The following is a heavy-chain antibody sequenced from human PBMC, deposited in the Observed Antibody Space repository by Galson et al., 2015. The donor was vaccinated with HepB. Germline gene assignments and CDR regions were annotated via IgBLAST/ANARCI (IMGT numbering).Heavy chain of an antibody. J-gene: IGHJ6*02. CDR2: IRGSAGEI. Sequence: SLRLSCAASGFTFSSCAMSWVRQAPGKGLEWVSAIRGSAGEIQYADSVKGRFTISRDNSKNTLYLQMNSLRAEDTAVYYCAKTGGSSSWDYGMDVWGQGTTVTVSS. V-gene: IGHV3-23*01. CDR1: GFTFSSCA. CDR3: AKTGGSSSWDYGMDV. D-gene: IGHD6-6*01.